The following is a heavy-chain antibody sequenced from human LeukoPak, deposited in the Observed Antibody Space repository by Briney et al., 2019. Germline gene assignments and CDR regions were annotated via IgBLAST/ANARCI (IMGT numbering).Heavy chain of an antibody. V-gene: IGHV3-74*01. CDR1: GFTFSTYW. CDR2: INGDGSSS. Sequence: PGGSLRLSCAASGFTFSTYWMHWVRQAPGKGLVWVSRINGDGSSSTYADSVKGRFTISRDNAKNMLYLQMNSLRTEDTAVYYCTRNPGMDVWGQGTTVTVSS. J-gene: IGHJ6*02. CDR3: TRNPGMDV.